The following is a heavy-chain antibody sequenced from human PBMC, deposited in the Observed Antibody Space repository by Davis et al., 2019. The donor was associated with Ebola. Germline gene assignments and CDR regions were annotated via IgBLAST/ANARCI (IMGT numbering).Heavy chain of an antibody. CDR3: ARYDVDQYGLRPVWDV. CDR2: IYTGDSDT. Sequence: GESLKISCKGSGNSFTSFWIGWVRQMPGKGLEWMGVIYTGDSDTRYSPSFQGQVTISADKSISTAYLQWSSLKASDTAMYYCARYDVDQYGLRPVWDVWGKGTTVTVSS. J-gene: IGHJ6*04. CDR1: GNSFTSFW. V-gene: IGHV5-51*01. D-gene: IGHD3-10*01.